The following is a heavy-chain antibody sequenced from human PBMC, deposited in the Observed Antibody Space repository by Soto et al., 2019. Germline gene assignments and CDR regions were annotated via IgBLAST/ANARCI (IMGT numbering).Heavy chain of an antibody. D-gene: IGHD3-22*01. J-gene: IGHJ5*02. CDR2: FDPEDGET. V-gene: IGHV1-24*01. CDR1: GYTLTELS. CDR3: ATLHKYYYDSSGYFRRGSDGWFDP. Sequence: GASVKVSCKVSGYTLTELSMHWVRQAPGKGLEWMGGFDPEDGETIYAQKFQGRVTMTEDTSTDTAYMELSSLRSEDTAVYYCATLHKYYYDSSGYFRRGSDGWFDPWG.